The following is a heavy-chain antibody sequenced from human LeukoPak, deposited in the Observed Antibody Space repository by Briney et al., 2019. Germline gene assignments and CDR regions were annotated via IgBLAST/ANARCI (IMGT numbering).Heavy chain of an antibody. D-gene: IGHD6-13*01. CDR3: ASGIAAADPDAFDI. CDR1: GYTFTSYA. Sequence: ASVKVSCKASGYTFTSYAMHWVRQAPGQRLEWMGWINAGNGNTKYSQKFQGRVTITRGTSASTAYMELSSLRSEDTAVYYCASGIAAADPDAFDIWGQGTMVTVSS. V-gene: IGHV1-3*01. J-gene: IGHJ3*02. CDR2: INAGNGNT.